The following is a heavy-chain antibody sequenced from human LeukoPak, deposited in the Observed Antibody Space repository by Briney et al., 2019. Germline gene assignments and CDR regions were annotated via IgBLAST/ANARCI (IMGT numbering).Heavy chain of an antibody. CDR2: INSDGSST. CDR1: GFTFSSYW. CDR3: ALGISAADAFDI. V-gene: IGHV3-74*01. D-gene: IGHD7-27*01. J-gene: IGHJ3*02. Sequence: GGSLRLSCVVSGFTFSSYWMHWVRQAPGKGLVWVSRINSDGSSTNYADSVKGRFTISRDNAKNTTYLQMNSLRAEDTAVYYCALGISAADAFDIWGQGTMVPVSS.